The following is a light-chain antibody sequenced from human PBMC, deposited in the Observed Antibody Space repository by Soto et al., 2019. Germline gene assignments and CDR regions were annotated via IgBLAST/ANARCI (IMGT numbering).Light chain of an antibody. CDR2: EVS. Sequence: QSVLTQPASVAGSPGQSVAISCTGTSSDVGGYNYVSFYQHHPGKAXKVMIYEVSNRPSGVSNRFSGSKSGNTASLTISGLQAEDEADYYCSSYRSIGSLVFGTGTKVTVL. CDR1: SSDVGGYNY. V-gene: IGLV2-14*01. J-gene: IGLJ1*01. CDR3: SSYRSIGSLV.